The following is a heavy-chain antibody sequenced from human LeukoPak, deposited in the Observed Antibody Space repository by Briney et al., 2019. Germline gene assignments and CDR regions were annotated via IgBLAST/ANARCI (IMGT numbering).Heavy chain of an antibody. J-gene: IGHJ4*02. Sequence: GGSLRLSCAASGFTVSINYMSWVRQAPGKGLEWVSVIYGGDNTNYADSVKGRFTISRDISKNTLYLQMNSLRAEDTAVYYCARGLAAFRDSYGSGSLDYWGQGALVTVSS. V-gene: IGHV3-66*01. CDR2: IYGGDNT. D-gene: IGHD3-10*01. CDR1: GFTVSINY. CDR3: ARGLAAFRDSYGSGSLDY.